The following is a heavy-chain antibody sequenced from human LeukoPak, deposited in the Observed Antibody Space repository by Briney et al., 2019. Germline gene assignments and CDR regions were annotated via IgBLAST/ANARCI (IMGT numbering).Heavy chain of an antibody. CDR1: GGSISSSNW. J-gene: IGHJ1*01. CDR2: IYHSGST. D-gene: IGHD6-13*01. CDR3: ARSEQQLVAEYFQH. Sequence: SGTLSLTCAVSGGSISSSNWWSWVRQPPGKGLEWIGEIYHSGSTNYNPSLKSRVTISVDKSKNQFSLKLSSVTAADTAVYYCARSEQQLVAEYFQHWGQGTLVTVSS. V-gene: IGHV4-4*02.